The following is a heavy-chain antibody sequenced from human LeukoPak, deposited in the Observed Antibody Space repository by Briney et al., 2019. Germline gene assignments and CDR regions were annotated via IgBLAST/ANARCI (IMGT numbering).Heavy chain of an antibody. J-gene: IGHJ6*03. CDR1: GVSISNTVYY. CDR2: SFDGGNS. CDR3: ATTSGYRNYYYYYIDV. D-gene: IGHD3-22*01. Sequence: SETLSLTCTVSGVSISNTVYYWGWIRQAPGKGLEWIGTSFDGGNSYYNSSLKSRVTMSVDGSKNQFSLTLASVTAADTAVYYCATTSGYRNYYYYYIDVWGKGTTVTVSS. V-gene: IGHV4-39*01.